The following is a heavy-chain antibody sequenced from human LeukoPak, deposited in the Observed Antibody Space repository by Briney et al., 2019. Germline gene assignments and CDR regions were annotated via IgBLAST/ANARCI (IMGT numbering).Heavy chain of an antibody. CDR2: IIEDGSAQ. J-gene: IGHJ4*02. D-gene: IGHD2-2*01. V-gene: IGHV3-7*01. CDR3: ARDLFSYTINSCYVY. CDR1: GFTFSSSW. Sequence: GGSLRLSCAASGFTFSSSWMSWVRQAPGKGLEWVANIIEDGSAQYYVGSVRGRFTISRDNAKNSLYLQMNSLRGEDTAVCYCARDLFSYTINSCYVYWGRGTLVTVSS.